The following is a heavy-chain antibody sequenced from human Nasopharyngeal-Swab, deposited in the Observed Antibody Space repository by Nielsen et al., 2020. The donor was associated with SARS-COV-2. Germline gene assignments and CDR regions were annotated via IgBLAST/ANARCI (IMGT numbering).Heavy chain of an antibody. CDR2: INHRGSP. D-gene: IGHD3-9*01. J-gene: IGHJ4*02. Sequence: SETLSLTFSVSGGSVSSSSYYWSWIRSPPAKGLEWIGEINHRGSPNYNQSLKSRVTISVATSKNQFSLKLSSVTAADTAVYYCARGGYFDWLFHSRGALPFDYWGQGTLVTVSS. CDR3: ARGGYFDWLFHSRGALPFDY. CDR1: GGSVSSSSYY. V-gene: IGHV4-39*07.